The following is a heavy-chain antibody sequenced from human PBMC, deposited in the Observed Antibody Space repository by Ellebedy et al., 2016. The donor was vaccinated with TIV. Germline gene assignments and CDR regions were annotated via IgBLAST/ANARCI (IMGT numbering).Heavy chain of an antibody. CDR2: VRSDATTK. J-gene: IGHJ6*02. V-gene: IGHV3-30*02. Sequence: GGSLRLSCATSGFSVSGMHWVRQAPGQGLEWVAFVRSDATTKYYMDSVRGRFTISRDSSKNTLDLQMNSLRAEDTGIYYCVKGAYPVPTVMAVWGQGTMVTVSS. CDR1: GFSVSG. D-gene: IGHD3-16*01. CDR3: VKGAYPVPTVMAV.